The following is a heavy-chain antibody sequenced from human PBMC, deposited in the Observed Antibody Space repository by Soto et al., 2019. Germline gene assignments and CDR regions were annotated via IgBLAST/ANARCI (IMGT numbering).Heavy chain of an antibody. CDR3: ARTTFWYNWNEGMDY. J-gene: IGHJ4*02. V-gene: IGHV3-30-3*01. CDR2: ISYDGSNK. CDR1: GFTFSSYA. D-gene: IGHD1-20*01. Sequence: GGSLRLSCAASGFTFSSYAMHWVRQAPGKGLEWVAVISYDGSNKYYADSVKGRFTISRDNSKNTLYLQMNSLRAEDTAVYYCARTTFWYNWNEGMDYWGQGTLVTVSS.